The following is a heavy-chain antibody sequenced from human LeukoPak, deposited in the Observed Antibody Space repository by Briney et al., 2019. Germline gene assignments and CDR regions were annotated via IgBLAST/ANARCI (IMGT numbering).Heavy chain of an antibody. Sequence: GASVKVSCQASGGTFSSYAISWVRQAPGQGLEWMGGIIPIFGTANYAQKFQGRVTITADESTSTAYMELSSLRSEDTAVYYCATARGYRSYYFDYWGQGTLVTVSS. V-gene: IGHV1-69*13. CDR2: IIPIFGTA. CDR1: GGTFSSYA. CDR3: ATARGYRSYYFDY. J-gene: IGHJ4*02. D-gene: IGHD5-12*01.